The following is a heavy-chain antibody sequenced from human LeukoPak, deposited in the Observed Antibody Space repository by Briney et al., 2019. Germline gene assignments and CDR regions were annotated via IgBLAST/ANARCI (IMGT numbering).Heavy chain of an antibody. Sequence: ASVKVSCKASGYALTGNDYYWVRQAPGQGLEYMGSIKPFTGDTNYAQKFQGRVTMTRDTSISTAYMELSGLRFDDTGVYYCATRPLPVGIGPFDYWGLGTPVTVSS. D-gene: IGHD1-26*01. CDR3: ATRPLPVGIGPFDY. CDR2: IKPFTGDT. J-gene: IGHJ4*02. V-gene: IGHV1-2*02. CDR1: GYALTGND.